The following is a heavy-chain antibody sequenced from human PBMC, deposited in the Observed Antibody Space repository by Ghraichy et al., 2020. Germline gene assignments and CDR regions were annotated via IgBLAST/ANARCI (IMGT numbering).Heavy chain of an antibody. CDR1: GFTFSTYA. CDR3: AKVVSRSDYYYYAMDV. D-gene: IGHD2/OR15-2a*01. Sequence: GESLNISCAASGFTFSTYAMSWVRQAPGKGLEWVSAISGSGGSTYYADSVKGRFTMSRDNSKNTLYLQMNSLRAEDTAVYYCAKVVSRSDYYYYAMDVWGQGSKVTVSS. J-gene: IGHJ6*02. CDR2: ISGSGGST. V-gene: IGHV3-23*01.